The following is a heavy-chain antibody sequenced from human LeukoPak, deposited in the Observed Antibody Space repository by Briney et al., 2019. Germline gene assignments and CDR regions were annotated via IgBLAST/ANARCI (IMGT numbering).Heavy chain of an antibody. CDR1: GYTFNTYG. CDR3: ARHDMYYDSSGYSHYYGMDV. D-gene: IGHD3-22*01. CDR2: ISTYNGNT. V-gene: IGHV1-18*01. J-gene: IGHJ6*02. Sequence: ASVKVSCKASGYTFNTYGISWVRQAPGQGLEWMGWISTYNGNTNYAQKLQGRVTLTTDTSTTTAYMELTSLRSGDTAVYYCARHDMYYDSSGYSHYYGMDVWGQGTTVTVSS.